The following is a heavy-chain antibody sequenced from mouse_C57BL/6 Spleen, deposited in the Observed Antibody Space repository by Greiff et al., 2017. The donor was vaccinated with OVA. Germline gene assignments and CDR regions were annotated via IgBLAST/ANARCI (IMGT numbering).Heavy chain of an antibody. CDR3: AIYYGSSWFAY. D-gene: IGHD1-1*01. CDR2: IYPADGDT. J-gene: IGHJ3*01. CDR1: GYAFSSYW. Sequence: QVQLQQPGAELVKPGASVKISCKASGYAFSSYWMNWVKQRPGKGLEWIGQIYPADGDTNYNGKFKGKATLTVDKSSSTAYMQLRSLTSEDSAVYFCAIYYGSSWFAYWGQGTLVTVSA. V-gene: IGHV1-80*01.